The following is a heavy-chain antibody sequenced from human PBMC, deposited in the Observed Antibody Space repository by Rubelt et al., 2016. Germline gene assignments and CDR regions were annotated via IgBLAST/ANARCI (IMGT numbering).Heavy chain of an antibody. CDR3: ARPTGASSASGSFLV. V-gene: IGHV1-18*01. D-gene: IGHD3-10*01. CDR2: ISAYNGNT. Sequence: WVRQAPGQGLEWMGWISAYNGNTNYAQKLQGRVTMTTDTSTSTAYMELRSLRSDDTAVYYCARPTGASSASGSFLVWGQGTLVTVSS. J-gene: IGHJ4*02.